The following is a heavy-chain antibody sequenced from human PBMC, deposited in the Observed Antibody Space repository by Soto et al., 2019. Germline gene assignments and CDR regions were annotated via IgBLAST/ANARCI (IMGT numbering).Heavy chain of an antibody. CDR2: IYYSGST. V-gene: IGHV4-39*01. J-gene: IGHJ4*02. Sequence: SETLSLTCTVSGGSISSSNYYWGWIRQPPGKGLEWIGSIYYSGSTYYNPSLKSRVTISVDTSKNQFSLKLSSVTAADTAVYYCARRPYSSSPNYYFDYWGQGTLVTVSS. CDR3: ARRPYSSSPNYYFDY. D-gene: IGHD6-13*01. CDR1: GGSISSSNYY.